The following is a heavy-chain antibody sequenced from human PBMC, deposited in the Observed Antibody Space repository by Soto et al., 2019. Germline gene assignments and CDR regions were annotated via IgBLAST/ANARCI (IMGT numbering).Heavy chain of an antibody. D-gene: IGHD2-2*01. J-gene: IGHJ4*02. CDR2: ISYDGSNK. CDR3: AKEGGYCSSTSCYAAPPLKTFFDY. CDR1: GFTFSSYG. Sequence: QVQLVESGGGVVQPGRSLRLSCAASGFTFSSYGMHWVRQAPGKGLEWVAVISYDGSNKYYADSVKGRFTISRDNSKNTLYLQMNSLRAEDTAVYYCAKEGGYCSSTSCYAAPPLKTFFDYWGQGTLVTVSS. V-gene: IGHV3-30*18.